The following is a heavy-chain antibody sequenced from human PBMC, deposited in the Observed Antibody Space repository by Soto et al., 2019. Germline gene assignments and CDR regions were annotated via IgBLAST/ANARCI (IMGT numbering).Heavy chain of an antibody. CDR3: AKDRVDGEGLRFLEWLLGY. CDR1: GFTFSSYG. D-gene: IGHD3-3*01. Sequence: GGSLRLSCAASGFTFSSYGMHWVRQAPGKGLEWVAVISYDGSNKYYADSVKGRFTISRDNSKNTLYLQMNSLRAEDTAVYYCAKDRVDGEGLRFLEWLLGYWGQGTLVTVSS. V-gene: IGHV3-30*18. J-gene: IGHJ4*02. CDR2: ISYDGSNK.